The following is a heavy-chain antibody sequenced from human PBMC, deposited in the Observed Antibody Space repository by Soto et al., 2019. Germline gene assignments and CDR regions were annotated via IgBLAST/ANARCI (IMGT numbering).Heavy chain of an antibody. D-gene: IGHD4-17*01. CDR2: IYPGDSDT. CDR1: GYSFTSYW. J-gene: IGHJ4*02. CDR3: ARQVTDYGDYVGYFDY. V-gene: IGHV5-51*01. Sequence: PGESLKISCKGSGYSFTSYWIGWVRQMPGKGLEWMGIIYPGDSDTRYSPSFQGQVTISADKSISTAYLQWSSLKASDTAMYYCARQVTDYGDYVGYFDYWGQGTLVTVSS.